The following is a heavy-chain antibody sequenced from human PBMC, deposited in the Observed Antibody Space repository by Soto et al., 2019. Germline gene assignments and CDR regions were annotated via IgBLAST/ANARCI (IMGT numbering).Heavy chain of an antibody. CDR1: GGTFSSYA. CDR3: ARGEIAAAASPLGYYYGMDV. CDR2: IIPIFGTA. Sequence: GASVKVSCKASGGTFSSYAISWVRQAPGQGLEWMGGIIPIFGTANYAQKFQGRVTITADESTSTAYMELSSLRSEDTAVYYCARGEIAAAASPLGYYYGMDVWGQGTTGTVSS. D-gene: IGHD6-13*01. V-gene: IGHV1-69*13. J-gene: IGHJ6*02.